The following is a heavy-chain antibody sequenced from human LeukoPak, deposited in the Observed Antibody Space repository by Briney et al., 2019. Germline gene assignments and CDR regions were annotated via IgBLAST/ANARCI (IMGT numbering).Heavy chain of an antibody. CDR1: GGTFSSYA. J-gene: IGHJ6*03. V-gene: IGHV1-2*02. CDR2: INPNSGGT. D-gene: IGHD1-7*01. CDR3: ATQPDQNWNYRYYYYYMDV. Sequence: ASVKVSCKASGGTFSSYAISWVRQAPGQGLEWMGWINPNSGGTNYAQKFQGRVTMTRDTSISTAYMELSRLRSDDTAVYYCATQPDQNWNYRYYYYYMDVWGKGTTVTVSS.